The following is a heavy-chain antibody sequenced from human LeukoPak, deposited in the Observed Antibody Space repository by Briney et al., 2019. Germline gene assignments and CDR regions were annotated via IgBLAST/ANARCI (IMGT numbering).Heavy chain of an antibody. CDR2: INHSGTT. D-gene: IGHD3-9*01. J-gene: IGHJ4*02. V-gene: IGHV4-34*01. CDR1: GGSFSGNY. Sequence: SETLSLTCAVYGGSFSGNYWSWIRQPPGKGLEWIGDINHSGTTNYSPSLKSRVTISVDTSKNQFSLKLSSVTAADTAVYYCARHQLIDWSPAVDYWGRGTLVTVSS. CDR3: ARHQLIDWSPAVDY.